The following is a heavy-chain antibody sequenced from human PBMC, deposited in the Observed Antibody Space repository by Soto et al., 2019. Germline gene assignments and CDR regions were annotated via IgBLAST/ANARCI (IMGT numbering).Heavy chain of an antibody. CDR2: IYSGGST. CDR3: ATTFPDYGDYEVPFDY. Sequence: EVQLVESGGGLVQPGGSLRLSCAASGFTVSSNYMSWVRQAPGKGLEWVSVIYSGGSTYYADSVKGRFTISRDNSKNTLYLQMNSLRAEDTAVYYCATTFPDYGDYEVPFDYWGQGTLVTVSS. D-gene: IGHD4-17*01. J-gene: IGHJ4*02. CDR1: GFTVSSNY. V-gene: IGHV3-66*01.